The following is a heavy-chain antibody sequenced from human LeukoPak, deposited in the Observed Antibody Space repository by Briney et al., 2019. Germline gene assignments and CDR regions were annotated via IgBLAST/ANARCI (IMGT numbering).Heavy chain of an antibody. D-gene: IGHD3-22*01. Sequence: ASETLSLTCTLSGYFISIGYYWGWIRQPPGKGLECIGRLYHRKSTYYIPGIKSRVTKSVNTSKNQLSLKLSSVTAADTAVYYYARDKSDSSGYRTFDYWGQGTLVTVSS. J-gene: IGHJ4*01. CDR1: GYFISIGYY. V-gene: IGHV4-38-2*02. CDR2: LYHRKST. CDR3: ARDKSDSSGYRTFDY.